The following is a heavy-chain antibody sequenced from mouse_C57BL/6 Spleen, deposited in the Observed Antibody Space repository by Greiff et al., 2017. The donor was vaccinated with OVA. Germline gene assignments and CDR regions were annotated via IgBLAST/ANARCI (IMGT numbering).Heavy chain of an antibody. CDR2: ISSGGSYT. J-gene: IGHJ2*01. V-gene: IGHV5-6*01. Sequence: EVQRVESGGDLVKPGGSLKLSCAASGFTFSSYGMSWVRQTPDKRLEWVATISSGGSYTYYPDSVKGRFTISRDNAKNTLYLQMSSLKSEDTAMYYCARRAMITTSFDYWGQGTTLTVSS. D-gene: IGHD2-4*01. CDR1: GFTFSSYG. CDR3: ARRAMITTSFDY.